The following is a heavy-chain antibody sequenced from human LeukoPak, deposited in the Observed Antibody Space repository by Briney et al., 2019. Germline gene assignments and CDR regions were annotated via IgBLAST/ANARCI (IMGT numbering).Heavy chain of an antibody. Sequence: ASQTLSLTCAISGDSVSSNSVTWNWIRQSPSRGLEWLGRTYYRSTWYNDYAVSVRGRITVNPDTSKNQFSLHLNSVTPEDTAVYYCARMTWAPVGADYWGQGTLVTVSS. CDR1: GDSVSSNSVT. CDR3: ARMTWAPVGADY. V-gene: IGHV6-1*01. D-gene: IGHD1-26*01. CDR2: TYYRSTWYN. J-gene: IGHJ4*02.